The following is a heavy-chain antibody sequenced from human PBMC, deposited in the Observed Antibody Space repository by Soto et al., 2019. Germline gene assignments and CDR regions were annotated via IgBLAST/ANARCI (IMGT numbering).Heavy chain of an antibody. Sequence: PSETLSLTCTVSGGSISSGGYYWSWIRQHPGKGLEWIGYIYNSGSTYYNPSLKSRVTISVDTSKNQFSLKLSSVTAADTAVYYCASKGIAEAPRVWGQGTTVTVSS. J-gene: IGHJ6*02. CDR3: ASKGIAEAPRV. CDR2: IYNSGST. V-gene: IGHV4-31*03. CDR1: GGSISSGGYY. D-gene: IGHD6-13*01.